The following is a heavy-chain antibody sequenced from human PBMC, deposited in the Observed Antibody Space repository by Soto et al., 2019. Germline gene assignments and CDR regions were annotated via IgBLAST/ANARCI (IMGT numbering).Heavy chain of an antibody. V-gene: IGHV4-34*01. CDR3: AKDMGNGGSCYSFRCDYYGMDV. Sequence: PSETLSLTCAVYGESFSAYYWTWIRQPPGKGLEWIGEINHSGSTKYNPSLRSRVTVSVDNSKNTLYLQMNSLRAEDTAVYYCAKDMGNGGSCYSFRCDYYGMDVWGQGTTVTVSS. CDR2: INHSGST. CDR1: GESFSAYY. D-gene: IGHD2-15*01. J-gene: IGHJ6*02.